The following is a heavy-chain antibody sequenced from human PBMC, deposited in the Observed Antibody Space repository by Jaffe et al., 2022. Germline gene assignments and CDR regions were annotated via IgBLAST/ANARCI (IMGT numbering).Heavy chain of an antibody. V-gene: IGHV3-21*01. D-gene: IGHD3-16*01. Sequence: EVQLVESGGGLVKPGGSLRLSCAASGFTFSSYSMNWVRQAPGKGLEWVSSISSSSSYIYYADSVKGRFTISRDNAKNSLYLQMNSLRAEDTAVYYCARDGGETYYYYMDVWGKGTTVTVSS. CDR1: GFTFSSYS. CDR2: ISSSSSYI. CDR3: ARDGGETYYYYMDV. J-gene: IGHJ6*03.